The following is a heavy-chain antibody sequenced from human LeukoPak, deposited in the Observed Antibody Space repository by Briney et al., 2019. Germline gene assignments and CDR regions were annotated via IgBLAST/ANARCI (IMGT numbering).Heavy chain of an antibody. CDR3: ARVLGGIGGWQEGYWFDP. V-gene: IGHV1-69*04. J-gene: IGHJ5*02. Sequence: ASVKVSCKASGGTFSSYAISWVRQAPGQGLEWMGRIIPILGIANYAQKFQGRVTITADKSTSTAYMELSSLRSEDTAVYYCARVLGGIGGWQEGYWFDPWGQGTLVTVSS. CDR2: IIPILGIA. CDR1: GGTFSSYA. D-gene: IGHD3-16*01.